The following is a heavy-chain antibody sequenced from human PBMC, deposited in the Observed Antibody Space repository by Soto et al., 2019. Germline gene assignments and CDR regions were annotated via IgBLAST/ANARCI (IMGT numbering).Heavy chain of an antibody. V-gene: IGHV4-31*03. CDR2: IYYCGST. CDR1: GGSISRGGYY. CDR3: ASGNGGNLGGNWFDT. Sequence: SETLSLTCTVSGGSISRGGYYWSWIRQHPGKGLEWIGYIYYCGSTYYNPSLKSRVTISVDTSKNQFSLKLSSVTAADTAVYYCASGNGGNLGGNWFDTPGQGTLVTVSS. D-gene: IGHD2-15*01. J-gene: IGHJ5*02.